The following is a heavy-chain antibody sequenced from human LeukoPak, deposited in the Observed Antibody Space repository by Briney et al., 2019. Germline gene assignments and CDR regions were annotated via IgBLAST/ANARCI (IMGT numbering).Heavy chain of an antibody. J-gene: IGHJ6*02. CDR1: GYTFTSYG. Sequence: EASVKVSCKASGYTFTSYGIIWVRQAPGQGFEWMGWISAYNGNTNYAQKLQGRVTMTTDTSTSTAYMELRSLRSDDTAVYYCAREYPYYDILTDRGMDYYYGMDVWGQGTTVTVSS. CDR2: ISAYNGNT. V-gene: IGHV1-18*01. D-gene: IGHD3-9*01. CDR3: AREYPYYDILTDRGMDYYYGMDV.